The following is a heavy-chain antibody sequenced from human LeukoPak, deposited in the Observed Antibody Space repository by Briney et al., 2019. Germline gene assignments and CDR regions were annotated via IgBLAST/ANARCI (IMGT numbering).Heavy chain of an antibody. D-gene: IGHD3-22*01. CDR3: ARVPSYNDSSGYSAYYDNGMDV. V-gene: IGHV1-8*01. Sequence: ASVKVSCKASGYTFTSYDINWLRQATGQGLEWMGWMNPNSGNTGYAQKFQGRVTMTRSNSISTAYMELSSLRSEDTAVYYYARVPSYNDSSGYSAYYDNGMDVWGQGTTVTVSS. J-gene: IGHJ6*02. CDR2: MNPNSGNT. CDR1: GYTFTSYD.